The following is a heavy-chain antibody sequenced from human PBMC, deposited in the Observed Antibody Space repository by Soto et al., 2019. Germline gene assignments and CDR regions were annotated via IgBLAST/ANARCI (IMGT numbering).Heavy chain of an antibody. J-gene: IGHJ4*02. CDR2: IFYSGST. V-gene: IGHV4-30-4*01. D-gene: IGHD3-22*01. CDR3: ARDVHDSSGYYYYPDS. Sequence: QVQLQESGPGLVKPSQTLSLTCTVSGGSISSGEYYWSWIRQPPGKGREWIGYIFYSGSTHYNPSLKSRITISVDTSKNQFSLKLNSVTAADTAVYYCARDVHDSSGYYYYPDSWGQGTLVTVSS. CDR1: GGSISSGEYY.